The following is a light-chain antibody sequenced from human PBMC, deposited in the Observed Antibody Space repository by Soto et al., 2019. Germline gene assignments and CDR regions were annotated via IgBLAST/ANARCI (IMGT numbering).Light chain of an antibody. V-gene: IGKV3-15*01. CDR2: GAS. J-gene: IGKJ5*01. Sequence: EIVMTQSPATLSASPGQVFTLSCSASQCVPSRIAWYQHKPGQAPRLLIYGASTRATGVPDRFSGTGSGTDFTLTISSLKSEDYAIYYCQQYKSWPRITFGQGTRLEIK. CDR1: QCVPSR. CDR3: QQYKSWPRIT.